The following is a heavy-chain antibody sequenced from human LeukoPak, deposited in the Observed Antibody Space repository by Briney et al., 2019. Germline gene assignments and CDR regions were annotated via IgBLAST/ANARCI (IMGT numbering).Heavy chain of an antibody. CDR3: ARDQSQAGPTTVDY. V-gene: IGHV3-74*03. CDR1: GFTLSNSW. CDR2: INIDGTNT. J-gene: IGHJ4*02. D-gene: IGHD1-14*01. Sequence: GGSLRLSCVASGFTLSNSWMHWVRQVPGKGLLWVSRINIDGTNTKYADSVKGRFTISRDNAKNTLYLQMNTLRAEDTAVYYCARDQSQAGPTTVDYWGQGTLVTISS.